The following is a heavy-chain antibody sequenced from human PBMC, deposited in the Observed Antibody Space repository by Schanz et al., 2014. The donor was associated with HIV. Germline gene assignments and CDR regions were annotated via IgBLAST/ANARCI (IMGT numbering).Heavy chain of an antibody. CDR1: GFNFNNYA. D-gene: IGHD4-17*01. Sequence: EVQLLESGGGLEQPGGSLRLSCAASGFNFNNYAMTWVRQAPGKGLEWVSYISASGSSIQYADSVRGRFTISRDNAKNSLHLQMSRLGAEDTAVYYCARDLHDYGDARTDYWGQGILVTVSS. CDR3: ARDLHDYGDARTDY. J-gene: IGHJ4*02. CDR2: ISASGSSI. V-gene: IGHV3-48*04.